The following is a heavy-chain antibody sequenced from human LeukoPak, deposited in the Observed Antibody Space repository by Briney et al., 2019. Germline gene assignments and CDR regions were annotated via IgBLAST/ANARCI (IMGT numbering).Heavy chain of an antibody. J-gene: IGHJ4*02. D-gene: IGHD2/OR15-2a*01. Sequence: SETLSLTCTVSGGSISSSSYYWGWIRQPPGKGLEWIGSIYYSGSTYYNPSLKSRVTISVDTSKNQFSLKLSSVTAADTAVYYCARHDSTKQDFDYWGQGTLVTVSS. V-gene: IGHV4-39*01. CDR2: IYYSGST. CDR1: GGSISSSSYY. CDR3: ARHDSTKQDFDY.